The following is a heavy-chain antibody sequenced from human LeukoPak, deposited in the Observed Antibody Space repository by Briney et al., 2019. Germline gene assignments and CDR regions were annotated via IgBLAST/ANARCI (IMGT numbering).Heavy chain of an antibody. J-gene: IGHJ4*02. D-gene: IGHD1-26*01. V-gene: IGHV3-48*01. CDR3: AKDGRVGATTRRLDY. CDR1: GFTFSSYS. Sequence: GGSLRLSCAASGFTFSSYSMNWVRQAPGKGLEWVSYISSSSSTIYYADSVKGRFTISRDNSKNTLYLQMNSLRAEDTAVYYCAKDGRVGATTRRLDYWGQGTLVTVSS. CDR2: ISSSSSTI.